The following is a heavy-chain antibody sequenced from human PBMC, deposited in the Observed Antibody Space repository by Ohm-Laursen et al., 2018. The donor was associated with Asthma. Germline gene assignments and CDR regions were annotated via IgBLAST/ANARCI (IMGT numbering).Heavy chain of an antibody. Sequence: SDTLSLTCTVSGGSISSYYWSWIRQPPGKGLEWIGYIYYSGSTNYNPSLKSRVTISVDTSKNQFSLKLSSVTAAVTAVYYCARGFPALYYFDYWGQGTLVTVSS. CDR1: GGSISSYY. V-gene: IGHV4-59*07. CDR2: IYYSGST. D-gene: IGHD2/OR15-2a*01. CDR3: ARGFPALYYFDY. J-gene: IGHJ4*02.